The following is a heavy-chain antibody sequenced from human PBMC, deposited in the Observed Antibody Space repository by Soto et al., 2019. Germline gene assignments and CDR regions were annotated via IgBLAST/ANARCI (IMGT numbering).Heavy chain of an antibody. V-gene: IGHV1-58*01. D-gene: IGHD2-15*01. CDR2: IVVGSGNT. CDR3: AAGVATLPDFDY. Sequence: SVKVSCKASGFTFTSSAVQWVRQARGQRLEWIAWIVVGSGNTNYAQKFQERVTITRDMSTSTAYMELSSLRSEDTAVYYCAAGVATLPDFDYWGQGTLVTSPQ. J-gene: IGHJ4*02. CDR1: GFTFTSSA.